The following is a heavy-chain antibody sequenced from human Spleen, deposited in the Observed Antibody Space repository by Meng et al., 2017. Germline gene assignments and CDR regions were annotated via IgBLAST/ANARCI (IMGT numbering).Heavy chain of an antibody. Sequence: QVQVQQWGAGLWNPSEPLSLTCAVYGGSFSGYYWGWIRQPPGKGLEWIGEIKHSGSTNYNPSLKSRVTISVDTSKNQFSLKLSSVTAADTAVYYCARAHTGWYFDLWGRGTLVTVSS. CDR1: GGSFSGYY. D-gene: IGHD2-8*02. V-gene: IGHV4-34*01. CDR3: ARAHTGWYFDL. J-gene: IGHJ2*01. CDR2: IKHSGST.